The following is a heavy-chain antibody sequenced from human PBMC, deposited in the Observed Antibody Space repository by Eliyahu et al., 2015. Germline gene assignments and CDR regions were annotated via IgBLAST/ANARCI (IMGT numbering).Heavy chain of an antibody. V-gene: IGHV3-9*01. D-gene: IGHD3-22*01. CDR1: GFXXDDXA. CDR3: AKGGYYDSSGYGAFDY. Sequence: EVQLVESGGGLVQPGRSLRLSXAASGFXXDDXAMXWVRQXPGKGLEWVSGISWNSGSIGYADSVKGRFTISRDNAKNSLYLQMNSLRAEDTALYYCAKGGYYDSSGYGAFDYWGQGTLVTVSS. J-gene: IGHJ4*02. CDR2: ISWNSGSI.